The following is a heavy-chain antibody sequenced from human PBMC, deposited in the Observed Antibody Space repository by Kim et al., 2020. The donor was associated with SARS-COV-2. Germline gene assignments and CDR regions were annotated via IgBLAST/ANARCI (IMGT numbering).Heavy chain of an antibody. J-gene: IGHJ6*01. D-gene: IGHD3-10*01. V-gene: IGHV4-34*01. CDR2: INHSGST. Sequence: SETLSLTCTVYGESFSGYYWTWIRQPPGRGLEWIGEINHSGSTNYNPSLKSRVTISVDTSKNQFSLKLTSVTAADTAVYYCARGRYGSRSNYVVHYYYG. CDR3: ARGRYGSRSNYVVHYYYG. CDR1: GESFSGYY.